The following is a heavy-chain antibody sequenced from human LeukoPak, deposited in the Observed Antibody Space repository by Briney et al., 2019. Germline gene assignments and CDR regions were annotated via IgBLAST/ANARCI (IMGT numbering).Heavy chain of an antibody. D-gene: IGHD6-13*01. CDR2: IYYSGNT. CDR1: GGSISSSSYY. Sequence: SETLSLTCTVSGGSISSSSYYWGWIRQPPGKGLEWIGSIYYSGNTYYNPSLKSRVTISVDTSKNQFSLKLSSVTAADTAVYYCARDEGYSSSWSPRRNWFDPWGQGTLVTVSS. CDR3: ARDEGYSSSWSPRRNWFDP. V-gene: IGHV4-39*07. J-gene: IGHJ5*02.